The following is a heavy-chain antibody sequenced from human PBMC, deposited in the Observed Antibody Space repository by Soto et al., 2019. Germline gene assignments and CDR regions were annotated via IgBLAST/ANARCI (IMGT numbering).Heavy chain of an antibody. CDR3: AADYFGSGSYGTHPYYYYYGMDV. J-gene: IGHJ6*02. D-gene: IGHD3-10*01. V-gene: IGHV1-58*01. Sequence: SVKVSCKASGFTFTSSAVQWVRQARGQRLEWIGWIVVGSGNTNYAQKFQERVTITRDMSTSTAYMELSSLRSEDTAVYYCAADYFGSGSYGTHPYYYYYGMDVWGQGTTVTVSS. CDR2: IVVGSGNT. CDR1: GFTFTSSA.